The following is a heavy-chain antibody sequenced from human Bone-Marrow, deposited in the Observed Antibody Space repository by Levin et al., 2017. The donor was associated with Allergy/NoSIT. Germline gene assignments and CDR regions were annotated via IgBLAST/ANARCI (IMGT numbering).Heavy chain of an antibody. Sequence: SCAASQFTFTNAWMSWVRQAPGKGLEWIGHIKTKSEGETTEFAAPLKGRFTISRDDSKNMVYLQLNGLKFEDTAVYYCTTEGVTTSDYWGQGTLVTVSS. J-gene: IGHJ4*02. CDR3: TTEGVTTSDY. CDR2: IKTKSEGETT. CDR1: QFTFTNAW. V-gene: IGHV3-15*01. D-gene: IGHD1/OR15-1a*01.